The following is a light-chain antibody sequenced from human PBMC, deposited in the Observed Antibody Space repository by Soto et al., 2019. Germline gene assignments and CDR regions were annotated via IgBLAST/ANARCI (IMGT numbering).Light chain of an antibody. Sequence: QSALTQPASVSGSPEQSITISCTGTSSDVGDYNYVSWYQQHPGKAPKLMIYDVTNRPSGVSNRFSGSKSGNTASLTISGLQAEDEADYYCSSYTRSSALVVFGGGTKVTVL. CDR2: DVT. CDR3: SSYTRSSALVV. CDR1: SSDVGDYNY. J-gene: IGLJ2*01. V-gene: IGLV2-14*01.